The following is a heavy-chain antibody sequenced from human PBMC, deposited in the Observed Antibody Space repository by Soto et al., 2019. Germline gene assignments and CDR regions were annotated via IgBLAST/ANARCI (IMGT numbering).Heavy chain of an antibody. CDR2: ISGSGGST. V-gene: IGHV3-23*01. CDR3: AKDGSVTTGLDWYFDL. CDR1: GFTFSSYA. Sequence: EVQLLESGGGLVQPGGSLRLSCAASGFTFSSYAMSWVRQAPGKGLEWVSAISGSGGSTYYADSVKGRFTISRDNSRNTLYLQMNSLRAEDTAVYYCAKDGSVTTGLDWYFDLWGRGTLVTVSS. J-gene: IGHJ2*01. D-gene: IGHD4-17*01.